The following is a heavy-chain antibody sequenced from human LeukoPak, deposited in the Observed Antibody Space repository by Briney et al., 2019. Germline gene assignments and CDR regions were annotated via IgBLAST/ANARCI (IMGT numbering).Heavy chain of an antibody. CDR3: ARAGQAGVYSSSWYYFDY. V-gene: IGHV4-31*03. J-gene: IGHJ4*02. CDR2: IYYSGST. CDR1: GGSISSGGYY. D-gene: IGHD6-13*01. Sequence: PSETLSLTCTVSGGSISSGGYYWSWIRQHPGKGLEWIGYIYYSGSTYYNPSLKSRVTISVDTSKNQFSLKLSSVTAADTAVYCCARAGQAGVYSSSWYYFDYWGQGTLVTVSS.